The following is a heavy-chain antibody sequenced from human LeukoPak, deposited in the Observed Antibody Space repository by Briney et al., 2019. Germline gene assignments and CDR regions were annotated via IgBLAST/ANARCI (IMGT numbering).Heavy chain of an antibody. D-gene: IGHD3-10*01. J-gene: IGHJ4*02. Sequence: ASGPTLVKPTETLTLTCTFSGFSLTTSGVGVGWIRQPPGKAPECLALIYWDNDRRYSPSLRSRLTITKDTSKNQVVLTMANVDPVDTGTYYCAHRVLQGGYWDSGKFDRWGQGTQVTVSS. CDR1: GFSLTTSGVG. CDR3: AHRVLQGGYWDSGKFDR. V-gene: IGHV2-5*02. CDR2: IYWDNDR.